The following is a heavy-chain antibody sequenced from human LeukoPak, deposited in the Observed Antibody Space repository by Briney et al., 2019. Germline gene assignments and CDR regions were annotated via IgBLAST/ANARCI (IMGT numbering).Heavy chain of an antibody. D-gene: IGHD6-13*01. CDR3: ARAGKAAAGTPWFDP. V-gene: IGHV3-64*01. J-gene: IGHJ5*02. CDR2: ISSNGGST. Sequence: GGSLRLSCAASGFTFSSYAMHWVRQAPGKGLEYVSAISSNGGSTYYANSVKGRFTISRDNSKNTLYLQMGSLRAEDMAVHYCARAGKAAAGTPWFDPWGQGTLVTVSS. CDR1: GFTFSSYA.